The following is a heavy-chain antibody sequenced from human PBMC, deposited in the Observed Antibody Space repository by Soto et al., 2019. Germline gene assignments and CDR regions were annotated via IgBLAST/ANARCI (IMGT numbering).Heavy chain of an antibody. CDR1: GGSISSGGYY. CDR3: ARLDSSGYSYGYYFDY. CDR2: IYYSGST. Sequence: QVQLQESGPGLVKPSQTLSLTCTVSGGSISSGGYYWSWIRQHPGKGLEWIGYIYYSGSTYYNPSLKIRVTISAATSKNQFSLKLSSVTAAATAVYYCARLDSSGYSYGYYFDYWGQGTLVTVSS. V-gene: IGHV4-31*03. D-gene: IGHD3-22*01. J-gene: IGHJ4*02.